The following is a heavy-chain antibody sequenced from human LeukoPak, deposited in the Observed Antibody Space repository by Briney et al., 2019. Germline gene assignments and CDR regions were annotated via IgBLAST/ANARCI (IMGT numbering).Heavy chain of an antibody. CDR2: IKQDGSEK. CDR1: GFTFSSYW. J-gene: IGHJ5*02. V-gene: IGHV3-7*01. CDR3: ARGVEVRGVYNWFDP. Sequence: GGSLRLSCAASGFTFSSYWMSWVRQAPGKGLEWVANIKQDGSEKYYVDSVKGRFTISRDNAKNSLYLQMNSLRAEDTAVYYCARGVEVRGVYNWFDPWGQGTLVTVSS. D-gene: IGHD3-10*01.